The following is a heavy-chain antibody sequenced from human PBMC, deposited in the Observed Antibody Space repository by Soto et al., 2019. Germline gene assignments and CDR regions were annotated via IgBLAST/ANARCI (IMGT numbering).Heavy chain of an antibody. CDR3: ARAARHADYDS. CDR2: IHGTRSII. V-gene: IGHV3-48*02. CDR1: GFTFSSHA. J-gene: IGHJ5*01. D-gene: IGHD3-16*01. Sequence: EVQLVESGGGLVQPGGSLKLSCAVSGFTFSSHAMNWFRQAPGKGLEWVAYIHGTRSIIYYADSVQGRFTISRANAKNSLYLHMDSLRDEDTALYYCARAARHADYDSWGQGTLVTVSS.